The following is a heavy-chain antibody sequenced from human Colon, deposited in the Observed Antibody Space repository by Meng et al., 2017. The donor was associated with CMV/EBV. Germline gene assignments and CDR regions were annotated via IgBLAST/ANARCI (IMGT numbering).Heavy chain of an antibody. CDR2: INHSGST. CDR3: ASILFAAAAGGWGGY. CDR1: GGSCSGYY. Sequence: QDPLQPLGAGSLKPSEPLSLTCAVYGGSCSGYYWSWIRQPPGKGLEWIGEINHSGSTNYNPSLKSRVTISVDTSKNQFSLKLSSVTAADTAVYYCASILFAAAAGGWGGYWGQGTLVTVSS. J-gene: IGHJ4*02. D-gene: IGHD6-13*01. V-gene: IGHV4-34*01.